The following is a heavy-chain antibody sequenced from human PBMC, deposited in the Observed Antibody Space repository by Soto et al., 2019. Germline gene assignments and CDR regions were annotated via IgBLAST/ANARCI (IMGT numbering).Heavy chain of an antibody. V-gene: IGHV4-4*07. CDR2: IYPSGST. CDR1: GGSISGHS. D-gene: IGHD3-3*01. CDR3: ARDGGYNFWSGYPINWCDS. Sequence: TLSLTCTVSGGSISGHSWIWIRQPAGRGLEWIGHIYPSGSTSYNPSLRSRVTMSLDTSKNQIFLNLTSVTAADTAVYYCARDGGYNFWSGYPINWCDSWGQGTRVTVSS. J-gene: IGHJ5*01.